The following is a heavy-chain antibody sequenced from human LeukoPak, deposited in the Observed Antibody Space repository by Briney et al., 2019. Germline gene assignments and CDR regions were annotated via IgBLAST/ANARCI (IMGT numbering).Heavy chain of an antibody. D-gene: IGHD3-9*01. CDR2: IYSGGST. J-gene: IGHJ4*02. Sequence: GGSLRLSCAASGFTVSSNYMSWVRQAPGKGLEWVSVIYSGGSTYYADSVKGRFTISRDNSKNTLYLQMNSLRAEDTAVYYCARDLNDILTGYYTDYWGQGTLVIVSS. V-gene: IGHV3-66*01. CDR1: GFTVSSNY. CDR3: ARDLNDILTGYYTDY.